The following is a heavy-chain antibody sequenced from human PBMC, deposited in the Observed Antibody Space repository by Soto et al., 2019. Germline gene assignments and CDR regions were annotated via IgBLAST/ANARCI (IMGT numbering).Heavy chain of an antibody. Sequence: GGSLRLSCAASGFTFSGFSMNWVRQAPGKGLEWVSSVTSSPSSMFYAGSVKGRFTISRDDAKDSLFLQMNSLRADDTAMYYCAREADFASSGYVLDYWGLGTLVTVSS. CDR1: GFTFSGFS. D-gene: IGHD3-22*01. V-gene: IGHV3-21*01. J-gene: IGHJ4*02. CDR3: AREADFASSGYVLDY. CDR2: VTSSPSSM.